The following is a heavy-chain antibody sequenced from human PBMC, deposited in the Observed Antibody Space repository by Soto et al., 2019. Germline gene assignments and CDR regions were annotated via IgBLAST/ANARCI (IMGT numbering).Heavy chain of an antibody. V-gene: IGHV1-69*13. D-gene: IGHD3-3*01. CDR1: GGTFSSYA. CDR2: IIPIFGTA. Sequence: SVKVACKASGGTFSSYAISWVRQTPGQGLEWMGGIIPIFGTANYAQKFQGRVTITADESTSTAYMELSSLRSEDTAVYYCARDDFWSGYYSGVHYYYGMDVWGQGTTVTVS. J-gene: IGHJ6*02. CDR3: ARDDFWSGYYSGVHYYYGMDV.